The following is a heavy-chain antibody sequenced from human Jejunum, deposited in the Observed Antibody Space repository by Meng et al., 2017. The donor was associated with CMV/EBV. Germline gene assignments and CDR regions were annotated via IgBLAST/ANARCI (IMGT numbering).Heavy chain of an antibody. CDR1: ISNY. CDR3: ANIDYDILTQYYYYGMDV. J-gene: IGHJ6*02. CDR2: IRYDGSNK. D-gene: IGHD3-9*01. V-gene: IGHV3-30*02. Sequence: ISNYINWVRQAPGKGLEWVAYIRYDGSNKNYADSVKGRFTISRDNAKNTLYLQMNSLRAEDTAVYYCANIDYDILTQYYYYGMDVWGQGTTVTVSS.